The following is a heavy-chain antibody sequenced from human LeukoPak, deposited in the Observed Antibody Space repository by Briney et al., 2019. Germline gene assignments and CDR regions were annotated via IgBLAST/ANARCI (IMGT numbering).Heavy chain of an antibody. V-gene: IGHV3-21*01. CDR3: ARDRTTVTLFDY. CDR1: GFTFSSYS. D-gene: IGHD4-17*01. CDR2: ISSSSSYI. Sequence: PGESLRLSCAASGFTFSSYSMNWVRQAPWKGLEWVSSISSSSSYIYYADSVKGRFTISRDNAKNSLYLQMNSLRAEDTAVYYCARDRTTVTLFDYWGQGTLVTVSS. J-gene: IGHJ4*02.